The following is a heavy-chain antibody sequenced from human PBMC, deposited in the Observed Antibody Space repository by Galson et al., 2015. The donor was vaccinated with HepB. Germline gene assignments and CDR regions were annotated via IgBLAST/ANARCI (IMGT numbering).Heavy chain of an antibody. V-gene: IGHV1-2*02. CDR2: INPNSGGT. D-gene: IGHD1-14*01. CDR3: ARVGLGGRLNHNDY. CDR1: GYTFSGYY. Sequence: SVKVSCKASGYTFSGYYMHWVRQAPGQGLEWMGWINPNSGGTNYAQKFQGRVTMTGDTSISTAYMELSRLRSDDTAVYYCARVGLGGRLNHNDYWGQGTLVTVSS. J-gene: IGHJ4*02.